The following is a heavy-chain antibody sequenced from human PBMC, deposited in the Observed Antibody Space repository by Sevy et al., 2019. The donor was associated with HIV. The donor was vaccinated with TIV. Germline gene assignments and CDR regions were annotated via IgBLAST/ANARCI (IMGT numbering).Heavy chain of an antibody. CDR2: ISSSSSYI. J-gene: IGHJ4*02. V-gene: IGHV3-21*01. CDR3: ASEHGFDY. Sequence: GGSLRLSCAASGVTIGSSVIHWVRQAPGKGLEWVSSISSSSSYIYYADSVKGRFTISRDNAKNSLYLQMNSLRAEDTAVYYCASEHGFDYWGQGTLVTVSS. CDR1: GVTIGSSV.